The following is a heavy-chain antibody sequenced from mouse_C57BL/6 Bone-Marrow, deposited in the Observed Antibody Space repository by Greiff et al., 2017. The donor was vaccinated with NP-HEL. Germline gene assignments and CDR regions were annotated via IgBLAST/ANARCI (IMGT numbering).Heavy chain of an antibody. CDR1: GYTFTSYG. D-gene: IGHD1-1*01. CDR3: ARGYYGCYYFGD. V-gene: IGHV1-81*01. Sequence: QVQLKQSGAELARPGASVKLSCKASGYTFTSYGISWVKQRTGQGLEWIGKIYPRGGNTHYNQKFKGKATLTADKSSSTAYMELRSLTSEDSAVYFCARGYYGCYYFGDWGQGATLTVSS. J-gene: IGHJ2*01. CDR2: IYPRGGNT.